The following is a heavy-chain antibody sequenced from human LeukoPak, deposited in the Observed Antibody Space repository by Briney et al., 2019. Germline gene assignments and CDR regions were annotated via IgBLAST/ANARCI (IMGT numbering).Heavy chain of an antibody. V-gene: IGHV1-46*01. J-gene: IGHJ4*02. D-gene: IGHD4-23*01. CDR3: ARGFFYGGNERGLDY. CDR1: GYTFTSYY. Sequence: ASVKVSCKASGYTFTSYYMHWVRQAPGQGLEWVGITNPNGGTTTYAQRFQGKVTMTRDTSTRTYFMELSSLRSEDTALYYCARGFFYGGNERGLDYWGQGTLVTVSS. CDR2: TNPNGGTT.